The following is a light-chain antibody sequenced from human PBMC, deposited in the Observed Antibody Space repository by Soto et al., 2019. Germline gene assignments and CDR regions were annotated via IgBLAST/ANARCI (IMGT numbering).Light chain of an antibody. CDR1: ESVSIS. J-gene: IGKJ1*01. V-gene: IGKV3D-15*01. Sequence: EIVMTQSPATLSVSPGEGATLSCRASESVSISLAWYQHKPGRPPRLLIHGASTRASGVPPRFSGGGSGTDFTLTTSSLQSEDYGVYFCQQYHIWPKWTFGQGTKVDIK. CDR2: GAS. CDR3: QQYHIWPKWT.